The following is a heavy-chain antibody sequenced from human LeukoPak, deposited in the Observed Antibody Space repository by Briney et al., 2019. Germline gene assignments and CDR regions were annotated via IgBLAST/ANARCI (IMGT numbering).Heavy chain of an antibody. J-gene: IGHJ4*02. CDR3: ARSIGVAVADDY. V-gene: IGHV3-21*01. CDR2: ISGSGSGT. CDR1: GFTFSSFT. D-gene: IGHD6-19*01. Sequence: PGGSLRLSCAASGFTFSSFTMSWVRQAPGKGLEWVSAISGSGSGTNYADSVKGRFTISRDNAKNSLYLQMNSLRAEDTAVYYCARSIGVAVADDYWGQGTLVTVSS.